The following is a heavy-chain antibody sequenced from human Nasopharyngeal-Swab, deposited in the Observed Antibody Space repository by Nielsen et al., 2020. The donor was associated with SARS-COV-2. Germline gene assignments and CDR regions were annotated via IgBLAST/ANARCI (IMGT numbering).Heavy chain of an antibody. V-gene: IGHV3-30*03. CDR2: IAHDASSE. CDR3: ARWNNRGAGGTYEMDV. Sequence: GESLKISCAASGFTFSSFGMHWVRQAPGKGLEWVAFIAHDASSESYGDSVKGRFTISRDNSTLYLQMDSLRAEDTAVYYCARWNNRGAGGTYEMDVWGQGTTVTVSS. CDR1: GFTFSSFG. D-gene: IGHD2/OR15-2a*01. J-gene: IGHJ6*02.